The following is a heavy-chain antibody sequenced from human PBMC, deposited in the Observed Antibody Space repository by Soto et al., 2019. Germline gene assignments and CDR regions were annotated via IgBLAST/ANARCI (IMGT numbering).Heavy chain of an antibody. CDR2: IFYSGTT. CDR1: GYSISSGSY. V-gene: IGHV4-38-2*02. CDR3: ARDLWVEPELYYYGMDV. J-gene: IGHJ6*02. D-gene: IGHD1-1*01. Sequence: LSLTCTVSGYSISSGSYWGWIRQPPGKGPEWIGHIFYSGTTYYNPSLKSRLTISVDTSKNHFSLRLTSVTAADTAVYYCARDLWVEPELYYYGMDVWGQGTTVTVSS.